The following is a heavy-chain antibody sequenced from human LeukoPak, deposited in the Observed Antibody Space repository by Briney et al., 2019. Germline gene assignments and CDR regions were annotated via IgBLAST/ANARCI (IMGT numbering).Heavy chain of an antibody. CDR2: IYYSGST. J-gene: IGHJ3*02. V-gene: IGHV4-59*01. CDR3: ARDAVNNWSRAFDI. Sequence: PSETLSLTCTVSGGSISSYYWSWIRQPPGKGLEWIGYIYYSGSTNYNPSLKSRVTISVDTSKNQFSLKLSSVTAADTAVYYCARDAVNNWSRAFDIWGQGTMVTVSS. D-gene: IGHD1-20*01. CDR1: GGSISSYY.